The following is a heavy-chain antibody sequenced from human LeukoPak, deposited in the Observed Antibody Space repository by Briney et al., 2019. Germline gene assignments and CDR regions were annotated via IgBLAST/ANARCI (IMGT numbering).Heavy chain of an antibody. CDR2: IIPIFGTA. J-gene: IGHJ5*02. CDR3: ARAGDVAAAGNWFDP. V-gene: IGHV1-69*13. CDR1: GGTFSSYA. Sequence: ASVKVSCKASGGTFSSYAISWVRQAPGQGLEWMGGIIPIFGTANYAQKFQGRVTITADESTSTAYMELSSLRSEDTAVYYCARAGDVAAAGNWFDPWGQGTLVTVSS. D-gene: IGHD6-13*01.